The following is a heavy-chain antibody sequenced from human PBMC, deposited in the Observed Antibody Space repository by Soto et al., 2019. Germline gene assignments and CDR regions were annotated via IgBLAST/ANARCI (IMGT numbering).Heavy chain of an antibody. CDR1: GGSISSSSYY. J-gene: IGHJ3*02. CDR3: ARHLSSLGLEGNDAFDI. D-gene: IGHD1-1*01. CDR2: IYYSGST. Sequence: SETLSLTCTVSGGSISSSSYYWGWIRQPPGKGLEWIGSIYYSGSTYYNPSLKSRVTISVDTSKNQFSLKLSSVTAADTAVYYCARHLSSLGLEGNDAFDIWGQGTMVTVSS. V-gene: IGHV4-39*01.